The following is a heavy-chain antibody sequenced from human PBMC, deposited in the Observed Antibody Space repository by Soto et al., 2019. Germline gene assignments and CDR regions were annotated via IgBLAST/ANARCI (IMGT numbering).Heavy chain of an antibody. D-gene: IGHD6-6*01. J-gene: IGHJ4*02. Sequence: SETLSLTCSVSGGSINNYDYYWTCIRQPPGEGLEWIGHIYYTGSTSYSPSLKSRVTISLDTSENQFSLKMNSVSAADTAVYYCARDRSSSPDFFDSWGQGTLVTVSS. CDR2: IYYTGST. CDR1: GGSINNYDYY. CDR3: ARDRSSSPDFFDS. V-gene: IGHV4-30-4*01.